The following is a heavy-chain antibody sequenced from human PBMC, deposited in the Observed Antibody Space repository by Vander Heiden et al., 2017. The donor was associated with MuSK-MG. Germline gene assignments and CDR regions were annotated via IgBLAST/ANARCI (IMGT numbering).Heavy chain of an antibody. V-gene: IGHV3-73*02. Sequence: EVNLVESGGGLVQPGGSLKLACAASGHPFSGYAMHWVRQASGIELECICRIRTKANSYATAYAASVKGRFTISRDDSKNTAYLQLSSLKTEDTAVYYCARQVVVIALMDVWGKVTTGTVSS. D-gene: IGHD2-21*01. CDR1: GHPFSGYA. J-gene: IGHJ6*03. CDR2: IRTKANSYAT. CDR3: ARQVVVIALMDV.